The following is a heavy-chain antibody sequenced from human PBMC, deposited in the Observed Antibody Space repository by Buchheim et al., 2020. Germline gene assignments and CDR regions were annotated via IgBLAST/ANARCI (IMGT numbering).Heavy chain of an antibody. CDR2: IKSKTDGGTT. Sequence: ASGFTFSNAWMNWVRQAPGKGLEWVGRIKSKTDGGTTDYAAPVKGRFTISRDDSKNTLYLQMNSLKTEDTAVYYCTTDSYDSSGYYYVNFDYWGQGTL. CDR3: TTDSYDSSGYYYVNFDY. D-gene: IGHD3-22*01. CDR1: GFTFSNAW. J-gene: IGHJ4*02. V-gene: IGHV3-15*07.